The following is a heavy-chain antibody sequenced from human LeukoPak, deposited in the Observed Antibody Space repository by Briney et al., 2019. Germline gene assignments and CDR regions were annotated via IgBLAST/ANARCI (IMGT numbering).Heavy chain of an antibody. CDR2: INPSGGST. V-gene: IGHV1-46*01. CDR1: GYTFTSYY. J-gene: IGHJ4*02. D-gene: IGHD1-26*01. CDR3: ARGPRPRELLY. Sequence: GASVKVSCKVSGYTFTSYYMHWVRQAPGQGLEWMGIINPSGGSTSYAQKFQGRVTTTRDTSTSTVYMELSSLRSEDTAVYYCARGPRPRELLYWGQGTLVTVSS.